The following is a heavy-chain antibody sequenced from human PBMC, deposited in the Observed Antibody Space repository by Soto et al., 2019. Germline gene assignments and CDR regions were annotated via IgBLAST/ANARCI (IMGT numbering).Heavy chain of an antibody. J-gene: IGHJ4*02. CDR1: GYNFISYG. V-gene: IGHV1-18*01. Sequence: QVQLVQSGAEVKKPGASVKVSCKASGYNFISYGISWVRQAPGQGLEWMGWINPRNGNRDYAQKVQGRVTMTTDTSTSTAHMELRSLRSADTAVYYCARDYGSGNYPSDYWGQGTLVTVSS. D-gene: IGHD3-10*01. CDR2: INPRNGNR. CDR3: ARDYGSGNYPSDY.